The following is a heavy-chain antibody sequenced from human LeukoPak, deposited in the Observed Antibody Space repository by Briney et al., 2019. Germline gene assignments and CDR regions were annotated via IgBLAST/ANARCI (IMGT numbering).Heavy chain of an antibody. Sequence: HPGGSLRLSCAASGFTVSSNYMSWVRQAPGKGLEWVSVIYSGGSTYYADSVKGRFTISRDNSKNTLYLQMNSLRAEDTAVYYCARDSGILPYGMDVWGQGTTVTVSS. CDR1: GFTVSSNY. CDR2: IYSGGST. J-gene: IGHJ6*02. D-gene: IGHD1-26*01. V-gene: IGHV3-66*01. CDR3: ARDSGILPYGMDV.